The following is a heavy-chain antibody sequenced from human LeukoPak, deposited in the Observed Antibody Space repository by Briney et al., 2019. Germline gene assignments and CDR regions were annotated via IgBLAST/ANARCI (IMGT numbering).Heavy chain of an antibody. CDR2: IGVYNGNT. CDR3: ARDLFVEDSGNYFFF. CDR1: G. D-gene: IGHD3-10*01. J-gene: IGHJ4*02. Sequence: GXTWGRQAPGQGLEWMGWIGVYNGNTKYAQNLQDRVTMTTDTPTTTAYMEFRSLTSDDTAVYYCARDLFVEDSGNYFFFWGQGTLVTVSS. V-gene: IGHV1-18*01.